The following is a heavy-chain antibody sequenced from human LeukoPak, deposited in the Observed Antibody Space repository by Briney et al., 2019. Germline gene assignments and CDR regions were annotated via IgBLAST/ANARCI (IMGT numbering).Heavy chain of an antibody. Sequence: GGSLRLSCAASGFTFRDYWMTWVRQAPGKGLECVADIKQDGGDKNYVDSVKGRFTISRDNAKNSLYLQMDSLRAEDTAVYYCVRAGYTYGTLYFWGQGTLVTVSS. CDR2: IKQDGGDK. CDR1: GFTFRDYW. CDR3: VRAGYTYGTLYF. D-gene: IGHD5-18*01. J-gene: IGHJ4*02. V-gene: IGHV3-7*01.